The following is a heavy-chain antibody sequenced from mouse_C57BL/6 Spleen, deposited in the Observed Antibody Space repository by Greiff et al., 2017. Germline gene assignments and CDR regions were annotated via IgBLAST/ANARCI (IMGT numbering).Heavy chain of an antibody. J-gene: IGHJ1*03. D-gene: IGHD1-1*01. V-gene: IGHV1-55*01. Sequence: QVQLQQPGAELVKPGASVKMSCKASGYTFTSYWITWVKQRPGQGLEWIGDIYPGSGSTNYNEKFKSKATLTVDTSSCTAYMQLSSLTSEDSAVYYWSRCGWEYYGSSPYWYFDVWGTGTTVTVSS. CDR2: IYPGSGST. CDR1: GYTFTSYW. CDR3: SRCGWEYYGSSPYWYFDV.